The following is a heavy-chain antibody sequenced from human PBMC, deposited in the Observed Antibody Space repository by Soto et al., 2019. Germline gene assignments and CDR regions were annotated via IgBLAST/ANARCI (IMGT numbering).Heavy chain of an antibody. V-gene: IGHV4-4*02. CDR3: ARVRPGCSANNCYFDP. J-gene: IGHJ5*01. CDR2: VHISGHS. Sequence: SETLSLTCTLSGGSVRAPDWWNWVRQSPDKGLEWIAEVHISGHSNYNPSLRSRVSVSIDSSKNQFYLNLNSVTAADTAIYYCARVRPGCSANNCYFDPWGQGTQVTVSS. D-gene: IGHD1-1*01. CDR1: GGSVRAPDW.